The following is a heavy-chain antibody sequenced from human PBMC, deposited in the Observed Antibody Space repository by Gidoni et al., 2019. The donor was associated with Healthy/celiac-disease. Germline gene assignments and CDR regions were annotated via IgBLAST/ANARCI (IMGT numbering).Heavy chain of an antibody. D-gene: IGHD1-26*01. CDR3: ARIGLGATAEYYFDY. CDR2: ISAHTGNT. J-gene: IGHJ4*02. Sequence: QLVQSGTEVKKPRASVKVSCKASGYTFTTYGISWVRQAPGQGLEWMGWISAHTGNTNYAQKFQGRVTVTTDTSTSTAYMDLRSLRADDTAVYYCARIGLGATAEYYFDYWGQGTLVTVSS. V-gene: IGHV1-18*01. CDR1: GYTFTTYG.